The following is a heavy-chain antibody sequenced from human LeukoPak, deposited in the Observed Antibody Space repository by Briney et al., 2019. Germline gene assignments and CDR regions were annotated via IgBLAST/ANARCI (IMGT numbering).Heavy chain of an antibody. CDR1: GGSISSSSYY. D-gene: IGHD3-3*01. Sequence: SETLSLTCTVSGGSISSSSYYWGWIRQPPGKGLEWIGSIYYSGSTYYNPSLKSRVTISVDTSKNQFSLKLSSVTAADTAVCYCARRLSDFWSGYYYYMDVWGKGTTVTVSS. V-gene: IGHV4-39*01. CDR2: IYYSGST. J-gene: IGHJ6*03. CDR3: ARRLSDFWSGYYYYMDV.